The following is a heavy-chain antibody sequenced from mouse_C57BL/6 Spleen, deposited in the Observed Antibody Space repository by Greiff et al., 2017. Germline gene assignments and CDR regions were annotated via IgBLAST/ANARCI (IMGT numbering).Heavy chain of an antibody. D-gene: IGHD2-1*01. Sequence: VQLQQSGPELVKPGASVKIPCKASGYTFTDYNLDWVKQSPGKRLEWIGDINPNNGGTINNQKFKGKATLTVDKSSSTAYMELRSLTSEVTAVYYCARSLLLAAMDYWGQGTSVTVSS. V-gene: IGHV1-18*01. J-gene: IGHJ4*01. CDR3: ARSLLLAAMDY. CDR1: GYTFTDYN. CDR2: INPNNGGT.